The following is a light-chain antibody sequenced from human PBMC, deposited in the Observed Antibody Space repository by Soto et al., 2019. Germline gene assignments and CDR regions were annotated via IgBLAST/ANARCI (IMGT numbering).Light chain of an antibody. CDR2: GAS. J-gene: IGKJ4*01. CDR1: QSVSGNY. Sequence: ENVLTQSPGTLSLSPGERATLSCRASQSVSGNYLAWYQHKPGQAPRLLLYGASSRATGIADRFSGSGSGTDFTLTISRLELEDFAVYYCHQYGSSPLPGGSPLPFGGGTKVEIK. CDR3: HQYGSSPLPGGSPLP. V-gene: IGKV3-20*01.